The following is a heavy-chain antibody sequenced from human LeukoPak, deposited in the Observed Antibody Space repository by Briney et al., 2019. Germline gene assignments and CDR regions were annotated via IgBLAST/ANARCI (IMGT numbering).Heavy chain of an antibody. V-gene: IGHV3-72*01. CDR2: SRNKANSYTI. CDR1: GFTFSDHY. D-gene: IGHD1-26*01. Sequence: GGSLRLSCAASGFTFSDHYMDWVRQAPRKGLEGVGRSRNKANSYTIEYAASVKGRFTISRDDSKNSLYLQMNSLKTEDTAVYYCTTTAYSGSYSLDYWGQGTLVTVSS. J-gene: IGHJ4*02. CDR3: TTTAYSGSYSLDY.